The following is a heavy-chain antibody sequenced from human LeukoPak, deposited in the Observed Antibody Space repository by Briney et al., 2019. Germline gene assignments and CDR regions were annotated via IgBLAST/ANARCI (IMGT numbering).Heavy chain of an antibody. D-gene: IGHD6-13*01. Sequence: PGGSLRLSCAASGFTFSSYGMHWVRQAPGKGLEWVAVIWYDGSNKYYADSVEGRFTISRDNSKNTLYLQMNSLRAEDTAVYYCARKSIAAAGFFDYWGQGTLVTVSS. J-gene: IGHJ4*02. CDR3: ARKSIAAAGFFDY. CDR2: IWYDGSNK. CDR1: GFTFSSYG. V-gene: IGHV3-33*01.